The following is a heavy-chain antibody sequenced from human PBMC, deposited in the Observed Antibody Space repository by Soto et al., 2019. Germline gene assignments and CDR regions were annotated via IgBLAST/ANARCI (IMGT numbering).Heavy chain of an antibody. Sequence: QVQLVETGGGVVQPGGSLRLSCIASGFPFRSYGMHWVRQAPGKGLEWVAVTSYDGNKKYYIDSVKGRFSISRDNFMNTVYLQMNSLGVEDTALYYCAKEWQSRDGYTSPLDSWCQGTLVIVSA. D-gene: IGHD5-12*01. CDR1: GFPFRSYG. CDR2: TSYDGNKK. J-gene: IGHJ5*01. V-gene: IGHV3-30*18. CDR3: AKEWQSRDGYTSPLDS.